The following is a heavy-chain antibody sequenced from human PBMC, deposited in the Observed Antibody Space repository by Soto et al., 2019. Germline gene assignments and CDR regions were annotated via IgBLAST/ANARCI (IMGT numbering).Heavy chain of an antibody. J-gene: IGHJ4*02. CDR2: ISYDGSNK. V-gene: IGHV3-30*18. CDR3: AKTYGYYGSGSLIDY. CDR1: GFTFGSYG. Sequence: PGGSLRLSCAASGFTFGSYGMHWVRQAPGKGLEWVAVISYDGSNKYYADSVKGRFTISRDNSKNTLYLQMNSLRAEDTAVYYCAKTYGYYGSGSLIDYWGQGTLVTVSS. D-gene: IGHD3-10*01.